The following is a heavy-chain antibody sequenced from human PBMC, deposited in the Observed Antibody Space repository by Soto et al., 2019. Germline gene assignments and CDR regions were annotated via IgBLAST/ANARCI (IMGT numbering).Heavy chain of an antibody. Sequence: GGSLRLSCAASGFSFSSYGMHWVRQAPGKGLEWVAVISYDGSNKYYADSVKGRFTISRDNSKNTLFLQMNSLRAEDTAVYYCANSPGGSWGYFGRDYYGMDVWGQGTTVTVSS. CDR1: GFSFSSYG. J-gene: IGHJ6*02. D-gene: IGHD1-26*01. CDR2: ISYDGSNK. V-gene: IGHV3-30*18. CDR3: ANSPGGSWGYFGRDYYGMDV.